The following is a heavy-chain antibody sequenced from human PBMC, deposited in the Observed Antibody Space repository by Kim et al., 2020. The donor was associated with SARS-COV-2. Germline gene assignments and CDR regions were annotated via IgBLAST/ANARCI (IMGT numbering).Heavy chain of an antibody. CDR3: ARWFGDQSGWFDP. J-gene: IGHJ5*02. CDR2: IYYSGST. D-gene: IGHD3-10*01. Sequence: SETLSLTCTVSGGSISSCSYYWGWIRQPPGKGLEWIGSIYYSGSTYYNPSLKSRVTISVDTSKNQFSLKLSSVTAADTAVYYCARWFGDQSGWFDPWGQGTLVTVSS. V-gene: IGHV4-39*01. CDR1: GGSISSCSYY.